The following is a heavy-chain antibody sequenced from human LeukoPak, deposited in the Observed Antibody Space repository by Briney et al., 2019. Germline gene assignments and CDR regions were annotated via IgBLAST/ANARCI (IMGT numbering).Heavy chain of an antibody. CDR3: ARGHNYGFDF. V-gene: IGHV6-1*01. D-gene: IGHD5-18*01. Sequence: SQTLSLTCAISGDSVSSNSAAWNWIRQSPSRGLEWLGRTYYRSKWSSDYAVSVKSRITINPDTSKNQFSLQLNSMTPEDTAVYYCARGHNYGFDFWGQGTLVTVSS. CDR2: TYYRSKWSS. CDR1: GDSVSSNSAA. J-gene: IGHJ4*02.